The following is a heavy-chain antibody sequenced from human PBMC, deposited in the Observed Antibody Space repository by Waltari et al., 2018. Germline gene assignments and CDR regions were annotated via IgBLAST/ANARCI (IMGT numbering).Heavy chain of an antibody. Sequence: QGQLQESGPGLVKPSETLSLTCTVSGGSTSLYYWSWIRQSPGKGLEWIGYNNYNGGTNYNPSLASRAIRSVDKSKNQFSRKLNTVTAADTAVYYCARGAERRTCDYWGLGTLVAVSS. J-gene: IGHJ4*02. V-gene: IGHV4-59*12. CDR1: GGSTSLYY. CDR2: NNYNGGT. CDR3: ARGAERRTCDY.